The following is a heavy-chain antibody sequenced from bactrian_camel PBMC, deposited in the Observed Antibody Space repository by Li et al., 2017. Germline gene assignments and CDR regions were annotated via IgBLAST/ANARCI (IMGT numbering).Heavy chain of an antibody. D-gene: IGHD1*01. J-gene: IGHJ4*01. CDR2: IYTDSGKT. Sequence: VQLVESGGGSVHPGGSLKLSCTTSLVTYRDNCMGWFHQVPGQAREGLAAIYTDSGKTFYAEADSVKGRFTISKDTDVNTLYLQMNSLKPEDTAMYYCAADYCAADNAWRGLAPTYNYWGQGTQVTVS. CDR1: LVTYRDNC. V-gene: IGHV3S1*01. CDR3: AADYCAADNAWRGLAPTYNY.